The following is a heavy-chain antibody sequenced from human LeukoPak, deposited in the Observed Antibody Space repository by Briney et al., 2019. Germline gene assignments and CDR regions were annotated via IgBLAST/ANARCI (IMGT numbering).Heavy chain of an antibody. V-gene: IGHV3-7*01. Sequence: PGGSLRLSCAASGFTFSSCWMSWVRQAPGKGLEWVANIKQDGSEKYYVDSVKGRFTISRDNAKNSLYLQMNSLRAEDTAVYYCTRPSTVTTQYSWGQGTLVTVSS. CDR1: GFTFSSCW. CDR3: TRPSTVTTQYS. D-gene: IGHD4-17*01. CDR2: IKQDGSEK. J-gene: IGHJ4*02.